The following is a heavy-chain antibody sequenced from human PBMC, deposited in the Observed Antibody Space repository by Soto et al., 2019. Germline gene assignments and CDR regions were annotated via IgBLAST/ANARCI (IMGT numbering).Heavy chain of an antibody. CDR3: ARRWLLKGALDY. CDR1: GFTFSSYG. CDR2: IWYDGSNK. Sequence: QVQLVESGGGVVQPGRSLRLSCAASGFTFSSYGMHWVRQAPGKGLEWVAVIWYDGSNKYYADSVKGRFTISRDNSNNTLYLQMNSLRAEDTAVYYCARRWLLKGALDYWGQGTLVTVSS. D-gene: IGHD2-15*01. V-gene: IGHV3-33*01. J-gene: IGHJ4*02.